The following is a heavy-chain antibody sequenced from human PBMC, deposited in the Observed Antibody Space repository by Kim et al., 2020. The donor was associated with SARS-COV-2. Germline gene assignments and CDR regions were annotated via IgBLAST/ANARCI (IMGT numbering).Heavy chain of an antibody. J-gene: IGHJ2*01. Sequence: GGSLRLSCAASGFSFTSYGMHWVRQAPGKGLEWVAVIWYDGSKKYYVDSVKGRFTISRDNSNNTLYLQMNSLRAEDTAVYYCAKDSVAGTSDWNFDLWGRGTLVTVSS. CDR1: GFSFTSYG. CDR3: AKDSVAGTSDWNFDL. D-gene: IGHD6-19*01. CDR2: IWYDGSKK. V-gene: IGHV3-33*06.